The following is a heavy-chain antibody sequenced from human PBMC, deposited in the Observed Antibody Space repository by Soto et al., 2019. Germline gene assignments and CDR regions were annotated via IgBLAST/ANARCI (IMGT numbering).Heavy chain of an antibody. J-gene: IGHJ4*02. Sequence: EVQLLESGGGLVQSGGSLTVSCTASGFVFSKYAVTWVRQAPGQGLEWVSAITASGDTTYYADSVKGRFTFSRDNSRDNLFLHMSSLRADDTARYFCVRGIYPSSAGGPFDLWGQGTLVTVSS. CDR2: ITASGDTT. V-gene: IGHV3-23*01. D-gene: IGHD5-12*01. CDR1: GFVFSKYA. CDR3: VRGIYPSSAGGPFDL.